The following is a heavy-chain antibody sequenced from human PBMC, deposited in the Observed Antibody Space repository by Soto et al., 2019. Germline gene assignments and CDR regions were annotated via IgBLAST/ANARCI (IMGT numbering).Heavy chain of an antibody. Sequence: EVQLVESGGGLVQRGGSLRLSCAASGITISSNYMSWVRQAPGMGLERVSVIYSGGNTYYADSVEGRFTISRDNSKNTLYLQMHSLRAEVTAVYYCARDSEYPHDSKSYWYFDLWGRSTPVTVSS. D-gene: IGHD2-2*01. CDR1: GITISSNY. CDR3: ARDSEYPHDSKSYWYFDL. V-gene: IGHV3-66*01. CDR2: IYSGGNT. J-gene: IGHJ2*01.